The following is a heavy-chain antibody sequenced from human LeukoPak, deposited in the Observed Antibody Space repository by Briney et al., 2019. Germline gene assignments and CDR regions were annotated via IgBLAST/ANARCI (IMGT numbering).Heavy chain of an antibody. V-gene: IGHV1-2*06. CDR1: GYTFTGYY. D-gene: IGHD1-26*01. J-gene: IGHJ3*02. Sequence: GASVKVSCKASGYTFTGYYMHWVRQAPGQGLEWMGRINPNSGGTNYAQKFQGRVTMTRDTSISTAYMELSRLRSDDTAVYYCARDLLVGATIDAFDIWGQGTMVTV. CDR3: ARDLLVGATIDAFDI. CDR2: INPNSGGT.